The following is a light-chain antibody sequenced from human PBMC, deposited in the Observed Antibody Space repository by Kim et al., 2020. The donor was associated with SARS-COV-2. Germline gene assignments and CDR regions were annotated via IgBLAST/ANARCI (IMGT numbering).Light chain of an antibody. CDR3: QQTYSASRT. V-gene: IGKV1-39*01. Sequence: DIQMTQSPSSLSASVGDRVTITCRASQDNSRYLNWYQQKPGKAPKLQIYTASSLQSGVPSRFTGSGSETDFTLTISSLQPEDFATYYCQQTYSASRTFGQGTKVDIK. CDR1: QDNSRY. CDR2: TAS. J-gene: IGKJ1*01.